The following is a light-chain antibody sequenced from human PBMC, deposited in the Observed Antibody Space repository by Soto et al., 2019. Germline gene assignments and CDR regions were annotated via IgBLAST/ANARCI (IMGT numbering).Light chain of an antibody. V-gene: IGKV3-15*01. CDR1: QSVSSN. J-gene: IGKJ5*01. CDR3: QQYNNWPPIT. CDR2: GAS. Sequence: DIVLTRSPATLSLSTGERATLSCRASQSVSSNLAWYQQKPGQAPRLLIYGASTRATGIPARFSGSGSGTEFTLTISSLQSEDFAVYYCQQYNNWPPITFGQGTRLAIK.